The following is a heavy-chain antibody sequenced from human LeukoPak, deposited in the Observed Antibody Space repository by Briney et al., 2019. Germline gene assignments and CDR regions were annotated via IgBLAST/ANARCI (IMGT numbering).Heavy chain of an antibody. CDR2: IYYSGST. D-gene: IGHD3-10*01. J-gene: IGHJ4*02. Sequence: PSETLSLTCTVSGGSISSYYWSWIRQPPGKELEWIGYIYYSGSTNYNPSLKSRVTISVDTSKNQFSLKLSSVTAADTAVYYCARARFGEHFDYWGQGTLVTVSS. CDR1: GGSISSYY. CDR3: ARARFGEHFDY. V-gene: IGHV4-59*01.